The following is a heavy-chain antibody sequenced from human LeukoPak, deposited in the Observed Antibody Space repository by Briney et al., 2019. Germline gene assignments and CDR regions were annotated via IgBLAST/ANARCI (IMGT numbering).Heavy chain of an antibody. CDR1: GFAFSSYS. Sequence: PGGSLRLSCAASGFAFSSYSMNWVRQAPGKGLEWVSSISSSSSYIYYADSVKGRFTISRDSSKNTLYLQMNNLRAEDTAVYYCAKIAGYDSGGLLDYWGQGTLVTVSS. V-gene: IGHV3-21*01. CDR3: AKIAGYDSGGLLDY. CDR2: ISSSSSYI. D-gene: IGHD3-22*01. J-gene: IGHJ4*02.